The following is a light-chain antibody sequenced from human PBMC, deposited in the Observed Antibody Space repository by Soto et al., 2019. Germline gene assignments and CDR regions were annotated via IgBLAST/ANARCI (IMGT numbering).Light chain of an antibody. V-gene: IGLV2-14*01. CDR3: SSYTTTSTLV. CDR2: EVR. Sequence: QSALTQPASVSGSPGQSLTIACTGTNRDVGSYNLVSWYQQRPGEAPKLIISEVRNRPSGISYRFTGSKSGNTASLTISGLQAEDEADYYCSSYTTTSTLVFGGGTKVTVL. CDR1: NRDVGSYNL. J-gene: IGLJ3*02.